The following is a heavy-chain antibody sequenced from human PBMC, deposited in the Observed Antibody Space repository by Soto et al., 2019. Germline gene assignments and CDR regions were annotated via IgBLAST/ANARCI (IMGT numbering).Heavy chain of an antibody. Sequence: EVQVVESGGGLVQPGGSLRLSCAASGFIFSNYWMSWVRQAPGKGLEWVANIKQDGSEKHYVDSVKGRFTISRDNADNSLSLQMNSLRAEDTAVYYCAKNNLYCSSTNCFVFDYWGQGTLVTVSS. D-gene: IGHD2-2*01. CDR1: GFIFSNYW. CDR2: IKQDGSEK. CDR3: AKNNLYCSSTNCFVFDY. V-gene: IGHV3-7*01. J-gene: IGHJ4*02.